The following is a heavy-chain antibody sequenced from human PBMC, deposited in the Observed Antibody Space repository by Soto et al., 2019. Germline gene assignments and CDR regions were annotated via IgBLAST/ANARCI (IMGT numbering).Heavy chain of an antibody. V-gene: IGHV4-31*03. J-gene: IGHJ4*02. D-gene: IGHD3-3*01. Sequence: TSETLSLTCTVSGGSISSGGYYWSWIRQHPGKGLEWIGYIYYSGSTYYNPSLKSRVTISVDTSKNQFSLKLSSVTAADTAVYYCARGPITIFGVGFDYWGQGTPVTVSS. CDR2: IYYSGST. CDR1: GGSISSGGYY. CDR3: ARGPITIFGVGFDY.